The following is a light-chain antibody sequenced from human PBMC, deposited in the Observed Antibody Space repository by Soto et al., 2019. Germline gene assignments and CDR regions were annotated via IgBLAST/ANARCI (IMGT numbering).Light chain of an antibody. J-gene: IGLJ2*01. CDR1: SSDVGGYNS. V-gene: IGLV2-14*01. CDR3: CSYTSSSTLV. CDR2: EVS. Sequence: QSVLTQPASVSGSPGQSITISCTGTSSDVGGYNSVSWYQQHPGKAPKLMIYEVSNRPSGVSNRFSGSKSGNTASLTISGLQADDEADYYCCSYTSSSTLVFGGGTQLTVL.